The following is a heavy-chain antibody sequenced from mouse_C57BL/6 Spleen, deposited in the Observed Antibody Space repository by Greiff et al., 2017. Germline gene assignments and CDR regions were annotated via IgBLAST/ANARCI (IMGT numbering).Heavy chain of an antibody. Sequence: VQLQQSGAELVRPGASVKLSCTASGFNIKDDYMHWVKQRPEQGLEWIGWIDPENGDTEYASKFQGKATITADTSSNTAYLQLSSLTSEDTAVYYWTTVPYDYYAMDYWGQGTSVTVSS. J-gene: IGHJ4*01. CDR2: IDPENGDT. D-gene: IGHD2-10*02. V-gene: IGHV14-4*01. CDR3: TTVPYDYYAMDY. CDR1: GFNIKDDY.